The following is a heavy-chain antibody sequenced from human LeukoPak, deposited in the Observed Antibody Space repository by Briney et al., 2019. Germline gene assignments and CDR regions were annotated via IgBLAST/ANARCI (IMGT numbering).Heavy chain of an antibody. CDR2: IYTSGST. CDR3: ARTVAEEAFDI. J-gene: IGHJ3*02. D-gene: IGHD6-19*01. CDR1: GGSISSSSYY. V-gene: IGHV4-39*07. Sequence: SETLSLTRTVSGGSISSSSYYWGWIRQPPGKGLEWIGRIYTSGSTNYNPSLKSRVTMSVDTSKNQFSLKLSSVTAADTAVYYCARTVAEEAFDIWGQGTMVTVSS.